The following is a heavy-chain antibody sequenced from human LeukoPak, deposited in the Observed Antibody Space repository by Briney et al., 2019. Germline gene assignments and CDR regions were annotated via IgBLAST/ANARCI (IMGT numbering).Heavy chain of an antibody. Sequence: GGSLRLSCAASGFTLSSYAMSWVRQAPGKGLEWVSATSSSDAGTYYAASVRGRFTVSRDNSKNTLYLQMNSLRAEDTALYYCARRVYYYDTSPTLLGMGFDYWGQGTLVTVSS. CDR2: TSSSDAGT. CDR1: GFTLSSYA. J-gene: IGHJ4*02. V-gene: IGHV3-23*01. CDR3: ARRVYYYDTSPTLLGMGFDY. D-gene: IGHD3-22*01.